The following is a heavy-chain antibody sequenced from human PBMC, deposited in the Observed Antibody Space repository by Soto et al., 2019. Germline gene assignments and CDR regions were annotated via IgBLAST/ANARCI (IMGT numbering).Heavy chain of an antibody. CDR3: ASHTPAISISDH. D-gene: IGHD2-15*01. CDR2: IYYSGST. V-gene: IGHV4-39*01. CDR1: GGSISSSSYY. J-gene: IGHJ4*02. Sequence: QLQLQESGPGLVKPSETLSLTCTVSGGSISSSSYYWGWIRQPPGKGLEWIGSIYYSGSTYYNPSLTSRVTISVDTSKNQFSLKLSSVTAADTAVYYCASHTPAISISDHWGQGTLVTVSS.